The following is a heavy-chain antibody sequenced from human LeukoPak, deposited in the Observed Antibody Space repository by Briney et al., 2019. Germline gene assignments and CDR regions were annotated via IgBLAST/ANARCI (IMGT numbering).Heavy chain of an antibody. CDR3: ARDLSVSGLDI. V-gene: IGHV3-33*01. CDR1: GFTFSSYG. D-gene: IGHD3-3*01. Sequence: GGSLRLSCAASGFTFSSYGMHWVRQAPGKGLEWVAAIWADGSKDSYEDSVKGRFTISRDISKSTLYLQMNSLRAEDTAVYYCARDLSVSGLDICGQGTMVTVSS. J-gene: IGHJ3*02. CDR2: IWADGSKD.